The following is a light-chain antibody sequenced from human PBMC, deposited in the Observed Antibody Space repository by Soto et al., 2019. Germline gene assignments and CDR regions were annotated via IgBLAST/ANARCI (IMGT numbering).Light chain of an antibody. CDR1: SSEVGSYNL. CDR3: CSYAGSSTYVV. J-gene: IGLJ2*01. CDR2: EGS. V-gene: IGLV2-23*01. Sequence: QSALTQPASVSGSPGQSITISCTGTSSEVGSYNLVSWYQQHPGKAPKLMIYEGSKRPSGVSNRFSGSKSGNTASLTISGPQAEDEADYYCCSYAGSSTYVVFGGGTKVTVL.